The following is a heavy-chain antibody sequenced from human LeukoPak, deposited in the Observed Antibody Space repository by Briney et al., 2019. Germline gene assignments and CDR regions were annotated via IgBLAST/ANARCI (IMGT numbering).Heavy chain of an antibody. CDR2: IKSDGRT. D-gene: IGHD3-22*01. CDR3: ARAPSEIGGYYPEYFRH. J-gene: IGHJ1*01. CDR1: GFTFSNYW. V-gene: IGHV3-74*01. Sequence: GGSLRLSCAAAGFTFSNYWMRWVRQAPGKGLVWVSRIKSDGRTNYADSVKGRFTISRDNAKNTVSLQMNSLRAEDTGVYYCARAPSEIGGYYPEYFRHWGQGTLVTVSS.